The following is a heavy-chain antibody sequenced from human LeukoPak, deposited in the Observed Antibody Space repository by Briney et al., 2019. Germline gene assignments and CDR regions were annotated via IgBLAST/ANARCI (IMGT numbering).Heavy chain of an antibody. CDR2: FDPEDGET. J-gene: IGHJ4*02. CDR3: ATVGYYDSSGYADY. Sequence: ASVKVSCKVSGYTLTELSMHWVRQAPGTGLEWMGGFDPEDGETIYAQKFQGRVTMTEDTSTDTAYMELSSLRSEDTAVYYCATVGYYDSSGYADYWGQGTLVTVSS. D-gene: IGHD3-22*01. CDR1: GYTLTELS. V-gene: IGHV1-24*01.